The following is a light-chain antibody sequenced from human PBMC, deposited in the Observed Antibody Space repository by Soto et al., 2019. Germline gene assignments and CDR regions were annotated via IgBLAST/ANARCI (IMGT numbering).Light chain of an antibody. Sequence: EIVLTQSPATLSLSPGERATLSCRASQSVSKSLAWYQQKPGQAPRLLIYTTSNRATGIPARFSGSGSRTDFTLTISSLEPEDFAVYYCQQRNIWPPVTFGQGTRLEIK. V-gene: IGKV3-11*01. CDR1: QSVSKS. CDR2: TTS. CDR3: QQRNIWPPVT. J-gene: IGKJ5*01.